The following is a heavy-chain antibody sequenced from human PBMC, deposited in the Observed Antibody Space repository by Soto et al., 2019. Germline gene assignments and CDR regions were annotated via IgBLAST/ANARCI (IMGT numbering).Heavy chain of an antibody. V-gene: IGHV1-18*04. J-gene: IGHJ4*02. Sequence: GASVKVSCKASGYTFTSYGISWVRQAPGQGLEWMGWISAYNGNTNYAQKLQGRVTMTTDTSTSTAYMELRSLRSDDTAVYYCARDFIAEAGGWVPSLPAYWARGTLVPVSS. CDR2: ISAYNGNT. D-gene: IGHD6-13*01. CDR1: GYTFTSYG. CDR3: ARDFIAEAGGWVPSLPAY.